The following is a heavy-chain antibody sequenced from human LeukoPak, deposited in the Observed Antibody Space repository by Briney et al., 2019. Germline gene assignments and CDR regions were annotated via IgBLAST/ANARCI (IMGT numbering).Heavy chain of an antibody. CDR1: GFTFSDYY. D-gene: IGHD3-3*01. CDR3: ARASITIFGVVIIGEVDY. J-gene: IGHJ4*02. CDR2: IWYDGSNK. V-gene: IGHV3-33*08. Sequence: GGSLRLSCAASGFTFSDYYMSWIRQAPGKGLEWVAVIWYDGSNKYYADSVKGRFTISRDNSKNTLYLQMNSLRAEDTAVYYCARASITIFGVVIIGEVDYWGQGTLVTVSS.